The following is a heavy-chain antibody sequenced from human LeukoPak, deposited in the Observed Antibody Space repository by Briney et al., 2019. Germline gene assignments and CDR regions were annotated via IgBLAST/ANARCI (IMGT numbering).Heavy chain of an antibody. J-gene: IGHJ6*02. Sequence: SSETLSLTCAVSGGSISSSNWWSWVRQAPGKGLEWVSVMYSGGSTFYGDSVKGRFTISRDNSMNTLYLQMNSLRVDDTAVYYCAREQVVVGRGYYGMDVWGQGTTVTVSS. D-gene: IGHD2-2*01. CDR2: MYSGGST. V-gene: IGHV3-66*01. CDR3: AREQVVVGRGYYGMDV. CDR1: GGSISSSNW.